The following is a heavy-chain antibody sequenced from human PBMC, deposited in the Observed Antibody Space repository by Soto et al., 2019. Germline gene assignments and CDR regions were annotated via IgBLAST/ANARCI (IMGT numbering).Heavy chain of an antibody. CDR2: ITSSSSYM. CDR1: GFTFSSYT. D-gene: IGHD6-19*01. J-gene: IGHJ5*02. Sequence: PGGSLRLSCAASGFTFSSYTMNWVRQAPGKGLEWVSSITSSSSYMYYADSVKGRFTISRDNAKKSMYLQMNSLRAEDTAVYYCARDLKGSRGWYFWFDPWVQGALVTVSS. V-gene: IGHV3-21*01. CDR3: ARDLKGSRGWYFWFDP.